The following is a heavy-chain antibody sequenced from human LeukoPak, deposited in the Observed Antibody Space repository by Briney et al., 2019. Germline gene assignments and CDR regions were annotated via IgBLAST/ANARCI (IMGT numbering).Heavy chain of an antibody. CDR2: IWYDGSNK. Sequence: PGGSLRLSCAASGFTFSSYGMHWVRQAPGKGLEWVAVIWYDGSNKYYADSVKGRFTISRDNSKNTLYLQMNSLRAEDTAVYYCARSVGWFRELFSIDYWGQGTLVTVSS. J-gene: IGHJ4*02. CDR1: GFTFSSYG. V-gene: IGHV3-33*01. D-gene: IGHD3-10*01. CDR3: ARSVGWFRELFSIDY.